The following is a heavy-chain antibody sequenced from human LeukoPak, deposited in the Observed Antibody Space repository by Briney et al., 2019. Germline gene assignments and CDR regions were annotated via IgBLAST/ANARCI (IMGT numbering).Heavy chain of an antibody. Sequence: GGSLRLSCAASGFIFDDYAMHWVRHAPGKGLEWVSLISGDGGSTYYADSVKGRFTISRDNSKNSLYLQMNSLRTEDTALYYCAKDEYSSHPFSGWGQGTLVTVSS. CDR2: ISGDGGST. V-gene: IGHV3-43*02. CDR1: GFIFDDYA. J-gene: IGHJ4*02. CDR3: AKDEYSSHPFSG. D-gene: IGHD6-6*01.